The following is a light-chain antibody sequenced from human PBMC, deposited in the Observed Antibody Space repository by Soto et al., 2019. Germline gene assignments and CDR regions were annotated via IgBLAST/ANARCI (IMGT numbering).Light chain of an antibody. V-gene: IGLV2-14*01. Sequence: QSALTQPASVSASPGQSIAISCSGTSSDVGAYDYVSWYQHHPGKAPKLIIYEVTYRPSGVSNRFSASKSGNTASLTISGLQAEDEADYYCSSYTRISTYVFGTGTELTVL. CDR2: EVT. J-gene: IGLJ1*01. CDR1: SSDVGAYDY. CDR3: SSYTRISTYV.